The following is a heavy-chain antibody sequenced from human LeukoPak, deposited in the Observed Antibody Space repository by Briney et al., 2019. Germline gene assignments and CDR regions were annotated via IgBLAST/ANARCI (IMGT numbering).Heavy chain of an antibody. D-gene: IGHD6-13*01. V-gene: IGHV3-23*01. CDR1: GFTFSSYA. CDR2: ISGSGGST. CDR3: AKRPPIAAAGMGYFQH. Sequence: GGSLRLSCAASGFTFSSYAMSWVRQAPGKGLEWVSAISGSGGSTCYADSVKGRFTISRDNSKNTLYLQMNSLRAEDTAVYYCAKRPPIAAAGMGYFQHWGQGTLVTVSS. J-gene: IGHJ1*01.